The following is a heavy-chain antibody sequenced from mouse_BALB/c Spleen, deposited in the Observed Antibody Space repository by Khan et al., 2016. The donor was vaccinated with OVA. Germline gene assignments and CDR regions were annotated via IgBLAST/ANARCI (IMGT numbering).Heavy chain of an antibody. CDR1: GYTFTSYD. V-gene: IGHV1S136*01. D-gene: IGHD3-1*01. J-gene: IGHJ3*01. CDR2: INPYNDYT. CDR3: ASGVLGLQTWFDY. Sequence: EVQLQQSGPELVKPGASVKMSCKASGYTFTSYDMHWVKQKPGQGLEWIGYINPYNDYTNFNEKFKGKATLTSDKSSSTAYMELSSLTSEDSAVYYCASGVLGLQTWFDYWGQGTLVTVSA.